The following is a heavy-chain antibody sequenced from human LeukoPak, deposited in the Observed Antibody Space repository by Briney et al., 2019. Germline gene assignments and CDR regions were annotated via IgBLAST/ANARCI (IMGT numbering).Heavy chain of an antibody. V-gene: IGHV1-69*05. CDR1: GGTFSSYA. D-gene: IGHD2-21*02. J-gene: IGHJ3*02. CDR3: ARDPAVLAVTTHAFDI. CDR2: IIPIFGTA. Sequence: SVKVSCKASGGTFSSYAISWVRQAPGQGLEWMGGIIPIFGTANYAQKFQGRVTMTTDTSTSTAYMELRSLRSDDTAVYYCARDPAVLAVTTHAFDIWGQGTMVTVSS.